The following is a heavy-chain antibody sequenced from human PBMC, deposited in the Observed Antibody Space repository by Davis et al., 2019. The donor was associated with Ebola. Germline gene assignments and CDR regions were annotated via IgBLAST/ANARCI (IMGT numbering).Heavy chain of an antibody. J-gene: IGHJ4*02. CDR1: GGSISSYY. D-gene: IGHD3-22*01. CDR3: ARANYDSSGYYPWYFDY. Sequence: PSETLSLTCTVPGGSISSYYWSWIRQPPGKGLEWIGYIYYIGSTNYNPSLKSRVTISVDTSKNQFSLKLSSVTAADTAVYYCARANYDSSGYYPWYFDYWGQGTLVTVSS. CDR2: IYYIGST. V-gene: IGHV4-59*01.